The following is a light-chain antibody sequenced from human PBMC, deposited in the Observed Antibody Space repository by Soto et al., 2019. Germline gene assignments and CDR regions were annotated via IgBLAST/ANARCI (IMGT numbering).Light chain of an antibody. CDR2: GAS. Sequence: EIVLTQPPGTLSLSPGERATLSCRASQSVSSSYLAWYQQKPGQAPRLLIYGASSRATGIPDRFSGSGSGTDFTLTISRLEPEDFAVYYCQQYGSSPWTFSQGTKVDIK. CDR1: QSVSSSY. V-gene: IGKV3-20*01. J-gene: IGKJ1*01. CDR3: QQYGSSPWT.